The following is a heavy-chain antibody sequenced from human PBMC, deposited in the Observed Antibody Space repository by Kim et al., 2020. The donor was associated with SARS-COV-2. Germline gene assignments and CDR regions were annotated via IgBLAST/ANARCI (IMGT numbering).Heavy chain of an antibody. V-gene: IGHV3-11*03. D-gene: IGHD3-22*01. CDR1: GFTFSDYY. J-gene: IGHJ2*01. CDR3: ARSDYYDSSGYLYLDL. CDR2: ISSSSSYT. Sequence: GGSLRLSCAASGFTFSDYYMSWIRQAPGKGLEWVSYISSSSSYTNYADSVKGRFTISRDNAKNSLYLQMNSLRAEDTAVYYCARSDYYDSSGYLYLDLWGRGTLVTVSS.